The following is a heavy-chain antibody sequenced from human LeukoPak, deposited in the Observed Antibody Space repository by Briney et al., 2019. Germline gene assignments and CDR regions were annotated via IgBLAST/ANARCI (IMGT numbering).Heavy chain of an antibody. J-gene: IGHJ4*02. V-gene: IGHV1-2*02. CDR1: GYTFTGYY. D-gene: IGHD6-19*01. CDR3: ARDLAVAGTEYFDY. CDR2: INPNSGGT. Sequence: ASVKVSCKASGYTFTGYYMHWVRQAPGQGLERMGWINPNSGGTNYAQKFQGRVTMTRDTSISTAYMELSRLRSDDTAVYYCARDLAVAGTEYFDYWGQGTLVTVSS.